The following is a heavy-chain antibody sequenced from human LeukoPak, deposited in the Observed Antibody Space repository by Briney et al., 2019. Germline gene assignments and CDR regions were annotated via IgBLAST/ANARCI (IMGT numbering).Heavy chain of an antibody. CDR1: GYTFTGYY. CDR2: ISRNSDDT. CDR3: ARGGFDY. V-gene: IGHV1-2*02. J-gene: IGHJ4*02. Sequence: ASVKVSCKASGYTFTGYYLHWVRQPPGQGLEWMGWISRNSDDTNYAKKFRGRVNMTRDKSMSTAYMELSRLRPDDTAIYYCARGGFDYWGQGTLVTVSS.